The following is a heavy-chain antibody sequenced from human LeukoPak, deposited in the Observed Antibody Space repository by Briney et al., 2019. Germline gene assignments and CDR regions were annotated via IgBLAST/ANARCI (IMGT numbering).Heavy chain of an antibody. Sequence: PSETLSLTCTVSGGSISPYYWSWIRQPPGKGLEWIGYIYYSGSTNYNPSLKSRVTISADTSKNQFSLKLSSVTAADTAVYYCARGTYYYDSSGHIEFDYWGQGTLVTVSS. CDR1: GGSISPYY. CDR2: IYYSGST. CDR3: ARGTYYYDSSGHIEFDY. J-gene: IGHJ4*02. D-gene: IGHD3-22*01. V-gene: IGHV4-59*08.